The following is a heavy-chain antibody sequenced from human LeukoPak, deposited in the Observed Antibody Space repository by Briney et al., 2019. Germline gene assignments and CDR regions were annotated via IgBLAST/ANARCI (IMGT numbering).Heavy chain of an antibody. CDR1: GFTFSSYP. V-gene: IGHV3-23*01. CDR2: VSGSGSNT. D-gene: IGHD6-13*01. Sequence: GGSLRLSCAASGFTFSSYPMRWVRQAPGKGLEWVSVVSGSGSNTYYTDSVKGRFTISRDNSKNTLDLQMNSLRAEDTAIYYCAEGQSSSWSSFFQHWGQGALVTVSS. CDR3: AEGQSSSWSSFFQH. J-gene: IGHJ1*01.